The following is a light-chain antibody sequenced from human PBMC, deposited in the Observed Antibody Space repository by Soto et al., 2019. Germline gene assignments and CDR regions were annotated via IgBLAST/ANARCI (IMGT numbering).Light chain of an antibody. J-gene: IGLJ1*01. V-gene: IGLV2-8*01. Sequence: QSALTQPPSASGSPGQSVTISCTGTKSDIGVYDFVSWYQHHPGKAPRLIIYAVVQRPSGVPDRFSGSKSGNTASLTVSGLHAADEADYFCKSYAGSNTYVFGSGTKLTVL. CDR1: KSDIGVYDF. CDR2: AVV. CDR3: KSYAGSNTYV.